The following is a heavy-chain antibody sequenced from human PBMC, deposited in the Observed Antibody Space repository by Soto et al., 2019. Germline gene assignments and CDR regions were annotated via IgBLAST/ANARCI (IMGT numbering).Heavy chain of an antibody. V-gene: IGHV1-18*04. CDR2: MSAPNGIT. CDR1: GYTFTSYG. CDR3: ARAQKTYYDVWGGWVYYYGMDV. J-gene: IGHJ6*02. D-gene: IGHD3-3*01. Sequence: ASVKVSCKASGYTFTSYGIRWVGQSPGCGLQWMGWMSAPNGITIYPQKRQGRVTMTTDTSKSTAYMQLRIPRSDETAVYHCARAQKTYYDVWGGWVYYYGMDVSG.